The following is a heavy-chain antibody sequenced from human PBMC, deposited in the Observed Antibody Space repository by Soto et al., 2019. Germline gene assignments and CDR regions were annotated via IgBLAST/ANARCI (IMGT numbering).Heavy chain of an antibody. CDR1: GGSFSGYY. CDR2: INHSGST. J-gene: IGHJ6*02. V-gene: IGHV4-34*01. CDR3: ARASPGIAAAGTFLSYYYYGMDV. D-gene: IGHD6-13*01. Sequence: SETLSLTCAVYGGSFSGYYWSWIRQPPGKGLEWIGEINHSGSTNYNPSLKSRVTISVDTSKNQFSLKLSSVTAADTAVYYCARASPGIAAAGTFLSYYYYGMDVWGQGTTVTVSS.